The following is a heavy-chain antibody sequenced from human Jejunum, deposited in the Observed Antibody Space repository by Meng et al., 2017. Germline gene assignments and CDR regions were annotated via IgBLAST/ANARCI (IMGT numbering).Heavy chain of an antibody. CDR2: ISYDGSKI. CDR1: GFSFGSYA. CDR3: ARGSPPDS. J-gene: IGHJ4*02. Sequence: SGGGVARPWRALGLSLAASGFSFGSYAMNWVRQAPGQGLEWGAVISYDGSKIYNADSVKGRFTISRDNSENTLYLQMNSLRADDTAVYYCARGSPPDSWGQGTLVTVSS. V-gene: IGHV3-30*01.